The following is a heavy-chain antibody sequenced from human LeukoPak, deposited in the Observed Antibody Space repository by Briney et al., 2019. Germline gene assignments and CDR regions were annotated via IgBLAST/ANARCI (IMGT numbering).Heavy chain of an antibody. V-gene: IGHV1-46*01. Sequence: ASVKVSCTASGYTFTSYYMHWVRQAPGQGLEWMGIINPSGGSTSYAQKFQGRVTMTRDTSTSTVYMELSSLRSEDTAVYYCARPYGGNSNYYYGMDVWGQGTTVTVSS. CDR2: INPSGGST. CDR1: GYTFTSYY. CDR3: ARPYGGNSNYYYGMDV. J-gene: IGHJ6*02. D-gene: IGHD4-23*01.